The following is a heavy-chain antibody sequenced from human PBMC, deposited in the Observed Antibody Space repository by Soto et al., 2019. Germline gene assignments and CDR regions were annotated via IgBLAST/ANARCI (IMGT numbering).Heavy chain of an antibody. D-gene: IGHD2-15*01. V-gene: IGHV3-30-3*01. CDR2: ISFDGSNK. CDR3: ARDRYCSGGSCYPRAPPDNWFDP. J-gene: IGHJ5*02. CDR1: GFTFSSYA. Sequence: GGSLRLSCAASGFTFSSYAMHWVRQAPGKGLEWVAVISFDGSNKYYADSVKGRFTISRDNSKNTLYLQMNSLRAEDTAVYYCARDRYCSGGSCYPRAPPDNWFDPWGQGTLVTVSS.